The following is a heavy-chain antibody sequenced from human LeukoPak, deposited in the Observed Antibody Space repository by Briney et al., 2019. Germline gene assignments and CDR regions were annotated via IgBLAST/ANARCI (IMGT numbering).Heavy chain of an antibody. D-gene: IGHD6-6*01. CDR2: IYYSGST. V-gene: IGHV4-39*07. CDR3: ARQDSSSSCSDY. CDR1: GGSISSSSYY. Sequence: PSETLSLTCTVSGGSISSSSYYWGWIRQPPGKGLEWIGSIYYSGSTYYNPSLKSRVTISVDTSKNQFSLKLSSVTAADTAVYYCARQDSSSSCSDYWGQGTLVTVSS. J-gene: IGHJ4*02.